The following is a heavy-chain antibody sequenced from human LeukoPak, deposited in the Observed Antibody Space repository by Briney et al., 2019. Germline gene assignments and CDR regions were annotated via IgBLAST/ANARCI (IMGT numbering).Heavy chain of an antibody. D-gene: IGHD3-3*02. CDR1: GFTFDDYA. J-gene: IGHJ6*02. CDR2: ISWNSGSI. CDR3: ARDLAPPSAYYYYGMDV. Sequence: GGSLRLSCAASGFTFDDYAMHWVRQAPGKGLEWVLGISWNSGSIGYADSVKGRFTISRDNAKNTLYLQMNSLRAEDTAVYYCARDLAPPSAYYYYGMDVWGQGTTVTVSS. V-gene: IGHV3-9*01.